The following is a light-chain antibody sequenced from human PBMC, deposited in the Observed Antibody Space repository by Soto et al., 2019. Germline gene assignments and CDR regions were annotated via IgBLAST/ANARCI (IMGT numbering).Light chain of an antibody. V-gene: IGLV2-14*01. CDR2: EVS. CDR1: SSDVGVYNY. CDR3: SSYTASSTLLYV. J-gene: IGLJ1*01. Sequence: QSVLTQPASVSGSPGQSITISCTGTSSDVGVYNYVSWYQQHPGKAPKLMIYEVSHRPSGISNRFSGSKSGSTASLTISGLQAGDEADYYCSSYTASSTLLYVFGTGTKVTV.